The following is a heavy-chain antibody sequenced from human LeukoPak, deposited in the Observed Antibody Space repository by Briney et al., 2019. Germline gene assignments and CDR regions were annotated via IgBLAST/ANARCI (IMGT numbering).Heavy chain of an antibody. J-gene: IGHJ4*02. V-gene: IGHV3-13*01. CDR2: LASGSQT. Sequence: GGSLRLSGTGCGVTVGRYDMHWVHQNTGEGLEWVAALASGSQTFYAGSVKGRFTVSREDAKNSLYLQMNSLRAGDTAVYYCVREARGYHYTYFDYWGQGTLVTVSS. CDR3: VREARGYHYTYFDY. CDR1: GVTVGRYD. D-gene: IGHD5-18*01.